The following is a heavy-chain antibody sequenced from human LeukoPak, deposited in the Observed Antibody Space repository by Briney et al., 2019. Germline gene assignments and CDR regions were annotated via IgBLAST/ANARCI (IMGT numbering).Heavy chain of an antibody. CDR1: GYTFTSYG. J-gene: IGHJ3*02. V-gene: IGHV1-18*04. CDR2: ISAYNGNT. CDR3: ARVGRTTGTTRSAFDI. Sequence: ASVKVSCKASGYTFTSYGISWVRQAPGQGLEWMGWISAYNGNTNYAQKLQGRVTMTTGTSTSTAYMELRSLRSDDTAVYYCARVGRTTGTTRSAFDIWGQGTMVTVSS. D-gene: IGHD1-1*01.